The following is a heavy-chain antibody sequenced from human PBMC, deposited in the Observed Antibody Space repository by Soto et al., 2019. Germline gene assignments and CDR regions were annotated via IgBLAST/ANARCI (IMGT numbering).Heavy chain of an antibody. CDR2: VYYSGST. CDR1: SGSISSYY. CDR3: ARGVIYQTGFFDC. D-gene: IGHD2-21*01. Sequence: SETLSLTCTVSSGSISSYYWSWIRQPPGKGLEWIGYVYYSGSTNYNPSLKSRVTISVDTSKNQFSLKLSSVTAADTAVYYCARGVIYQTGFFDCWGQGTLVTVSS. V-gene: IGHV4-59*01. J-gene: IGHJ4*02.